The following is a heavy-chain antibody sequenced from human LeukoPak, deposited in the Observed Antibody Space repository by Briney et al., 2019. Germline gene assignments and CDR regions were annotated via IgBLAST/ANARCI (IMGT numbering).Heavy chain of an antibody. J-gene: IGHJ4*02. Sequence: ASVKVSCKASGYTFTSYDINWVRQATGQGLEWMGWMNPNSGNTGYAPNLQGRVTMTTDTSTSTAYMELRSLRSDDTAVYYCARDREYSYDLDYWGQGTLVTVSS. CDR2: MNPNSGNT. CDR3: ARDREYSYDLDY. V-gene: IGHV1-8*02. CDR1: GYTFTSYD. D-gene: IGHD5-18*01.